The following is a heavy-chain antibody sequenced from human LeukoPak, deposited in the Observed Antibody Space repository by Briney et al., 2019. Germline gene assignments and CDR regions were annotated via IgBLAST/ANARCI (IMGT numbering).Heavy chain of an antibody. CDR3: AKMTIHGDSVL. V-gene: IGHV4-59*01. D-gene: IGHD4-17*01. CDR2: VDHTGST. CDR1: DDSITMYY. Sequence: SETLSLTCTVSDDSITMYYWTWIRQPPGKGLEWIGYVDHTGSTKFNPSLNGRVSISRDTSKNLFSLRLRSVTAADTAVYYCAKMTIHGDSVLWGQGSLVTVSS. J-gene: IGHJ4*02.